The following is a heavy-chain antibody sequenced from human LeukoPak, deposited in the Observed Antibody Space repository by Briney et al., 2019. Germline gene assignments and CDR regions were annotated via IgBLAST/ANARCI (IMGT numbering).Heavy chain of an antibody. CDR2: ISSSSSYI. V-gene: IGHV3-21*01. J-gene: IGHJ6*02. Sequence: PGGSLRLSCAASGSTFSSYSMNWVRQAPGKGLEWVSSISSSSSYIYYADSVKGRFTISRDNAKNSLYLQMNSLRAEDTAVYYCARGGLTVTVTEDIYYYYYGMDVWGQGTTVTVSS. CDR3: ARGGLTVTVTEDIYYYYYGMDV. CDR1: GSTFSSYS. D-gene: IGHD4-17*01.